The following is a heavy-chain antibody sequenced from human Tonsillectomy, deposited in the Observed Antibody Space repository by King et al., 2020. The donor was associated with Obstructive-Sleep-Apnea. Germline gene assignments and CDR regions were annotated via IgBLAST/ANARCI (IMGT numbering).Heavy chain of an antibody. CDR1: GLTFSNAW. Sequence: VQLVESGGGLVKPGGSLRLSCAASGLTFSNAWMNWVRQAPGRGLEWVGRIKSKTDGGTTDYAAPVKGRFTISRDDSKKSMYLQMNSRNTEDTAVYYCPLTGGHWGNDYWGQGTLVTVSS. J-gene: IGHJ4*02. V-gene: IGHV3-15*01. CDR3: PLTGGHWGNDY. D-gene: IGHD7-27*01. CDR2: IKSKTDGGTT.